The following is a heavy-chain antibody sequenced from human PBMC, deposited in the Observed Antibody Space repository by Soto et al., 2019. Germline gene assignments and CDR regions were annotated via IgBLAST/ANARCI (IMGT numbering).Heavy chain of an antibody. CDR2: IIPIFGTA. D-gene: IGHD6-19*01. CDR3: AIGLLGSSGSYIPFDY. CDR1: GGTFSSYA. Sequence: ASLKFSCKASGGTFSSYAIRWVRQAPGQGLEWMGGIIPIFGTANYAQKFQGRVTITADESTSTAYMELSSLRSEDTAVYYCAIGLLGSSGSYIPFDYWGQGTLVTVSS. V-gene: IGHV1-69*13. J-gene: IGHJ4*02.